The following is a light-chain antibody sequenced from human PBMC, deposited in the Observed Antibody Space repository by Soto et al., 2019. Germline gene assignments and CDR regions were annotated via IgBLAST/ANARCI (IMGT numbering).Light chain of an antibody. Sequence: EIVLTQSPGTLSLSPGERATLSCRASQTVNSNYLAWYQQRAGQAPRLLIYGASTRAADIPDRFSGSGSGTGFTLTISRLEAEDFAGYYCQQYDRSPLITFGGGTKVEIK. CDR3: QQYDRSPLIT. CDR2: GAS. V-gene: IGKV3-20*01. J-gene: IGKJ4*01. CDR1: QTVNSNY.